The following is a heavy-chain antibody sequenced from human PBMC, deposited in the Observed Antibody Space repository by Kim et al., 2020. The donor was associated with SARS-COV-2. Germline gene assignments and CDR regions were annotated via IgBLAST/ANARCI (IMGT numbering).Heavy chain of an antibody. J-gene: IGHJ6*02. CDR3: ARLGGTTVPYYYYYAMDV. Sequence: GESLKISCKASGYSFTSYWIGWVRQMPGKGLEWMGIFYPGDSDTRYSPSFQGQVTFSADKSISTAFLQWSSLKASDTAMYYCARLGGTTVPYYYYYAMDVWGQGTTVTVSS. CDR2: FYPGDSDT. V-gene: IGHV5-51*01. D-gene: IGHD4-17*01. CDR1: GYSFTSYW.